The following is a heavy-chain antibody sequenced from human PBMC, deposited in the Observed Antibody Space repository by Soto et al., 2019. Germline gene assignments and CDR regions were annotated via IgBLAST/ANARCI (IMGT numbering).Heavy chain of an antibody. J-gene: IGHJ4*02. V-gene: IGHV1-69*01. CDR3: ARHTEWLRFRYFDY. D-gene: IGHD5-12*01. CDR2: IIPIFGTA. CDR1: GGTFSSYA. Sequence: QVQLVQSGAEVKKPGSSVKVSCKASGGTFSSYAISWVRQAPGQGLEWMGGIIPIFGTANYAQKFQGRVTITADESTSTAYMELSSLRSEDTAVYYCARHTEWLRFRYFDYWGQGSLVTVSS.